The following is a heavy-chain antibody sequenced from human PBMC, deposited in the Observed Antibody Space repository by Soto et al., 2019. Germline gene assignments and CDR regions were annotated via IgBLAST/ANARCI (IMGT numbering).Heavy chain of an antibody. CDR1: GDTFNSSV. CDR3: TRSYGYTFGGSVDN. CDR2: IITAFGTT. J-gene: IGHJ4*02. V-gene: IGHV1-69*01. D-gene: IGHD5-18*01. Sequence: QVQLVQSGPEVKKPGSSVKVSCKASGDTFNSSVITWVRQAPGQGLEWLGGIITAFGTTSYAQKFQDRLTITADEAATTDHMELSSLTSDDTAMYYCTRSYGYTFGGSVDNWGQGTLVPVSS.